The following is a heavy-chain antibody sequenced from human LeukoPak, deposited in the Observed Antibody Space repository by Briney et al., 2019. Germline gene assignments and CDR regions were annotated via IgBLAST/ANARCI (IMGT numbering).Heavy chain of an antibody. CDR2: INPNSGGT. CDR3: ARVVTSLGVHYYYMDV. D-gene: IGHD2-2*01. V-gene: IGHV1-2*02. Sequence: ASVKVSCKASGYTFTGYYMHWVRQAPGQGLEGMGWINPNSGGTNYAQKFQGRVTMTRDTSISTAYMELSRLRSDDTAVYYCARVVTSLGVHYYYMDVWGKGTTVTVSS. J-gene: IGHJ6*03. CDR1: GYTFTGYY.